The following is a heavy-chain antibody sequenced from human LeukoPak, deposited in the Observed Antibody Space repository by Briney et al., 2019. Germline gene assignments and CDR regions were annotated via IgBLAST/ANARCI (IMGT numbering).Heavy chain of an antibody. D-gene: IGHD6-19*01. CDR1: GFTFSSYA. CDR3: AKDSSGWYN. Sequence: GGSLRLSCAASGFTFSSYAVSWVRQAPGKGLEWVSTISGSGGTTYYADSVKGRFTISRDNSKNTLYLQMNSLRAEDTAVYYCAKDSSGWYNWGQGTLVTVSS. CDR2: ISGSGGTT. V-gene: IGHV3-23*01. J-gene: IGHJ4*02.